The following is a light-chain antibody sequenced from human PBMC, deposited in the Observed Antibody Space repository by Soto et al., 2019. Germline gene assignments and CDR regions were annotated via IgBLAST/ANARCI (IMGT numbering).Light chain of an antibody. V-gene: IGKV3-11*01. J-gene: IGKJ2*01. CDR3: QQRSNWPGT. CDR1: QSVSSY. Sequence: EIVLTQSPATLSLSPGERATLSCRASQSVSSYLAWYQQKPGQAPRLLIYDASNRATGIPARFSGSGSGTDFTLTMSSLEPEDFAVYYCQQRSNWPGTFGQGTKLEIK. CDR2: DAS.